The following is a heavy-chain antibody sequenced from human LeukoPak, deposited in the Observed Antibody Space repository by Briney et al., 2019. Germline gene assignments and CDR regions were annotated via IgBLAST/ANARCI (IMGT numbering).Heavy chain of an antibody. J-gene: IGHJ4*02. CDR2: INWNGGST. D-gene: IGHD3-22*01. Sequence: PGGSLRPSCAASGFTFDYYGMTWVRQAPGKGLEWVSGINWNGGSTDYADSVKGRFTISRDNAKNSLYLQMNSLRADDTAFYYCARDRYYDTSDFLDYWGQGTLVTVSS. CDR1: GFTFDYYG. CDR3: ARDRYYDTSDFLDY. V-gene: IGHV3-20*04.